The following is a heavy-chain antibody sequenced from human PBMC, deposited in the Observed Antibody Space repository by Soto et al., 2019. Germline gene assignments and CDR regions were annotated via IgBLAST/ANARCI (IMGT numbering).Heavy chain of an antibody. Sequence: GGSLRLSCFVFRFTFGRHWMHWVRQVPGKGLEWVARIDNAGIGTSYAGSVTGRFTISRDNTRNTLSLEMKSLRVDDTGIYFCVRLGGFDPTHDFWGQGT. D-gene: IGHD5-12*01. CDR1: RFTFGRHW. CDR2: IDNAGIGT. J-gene: IGHJ4*02. V-gene: IGHV3-74*01. CDR3: VRLGGFDPTHDF.